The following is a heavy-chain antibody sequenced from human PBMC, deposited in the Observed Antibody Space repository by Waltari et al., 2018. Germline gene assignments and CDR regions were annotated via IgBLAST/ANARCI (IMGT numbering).Heavy chain of an antibody. D-gene: IGHD2-21*02. J-gene: IGHJ6*02. CDR1: GGSISSSNW. Sequence: VQLQESGPGLVKPSGTLSLTCAVSGGSISSSNWWSWVRQPPGKGLEWVAIIKQDGSTKYYADSVKGRFTISRDNAKNSLYLQMNSLRAEDTALYYCAKASHGDYHYYYGMDVWGQGTTVTVSS. CDR2: IKQDGSTK. V-gene: IGHV3-7*05. CDR3: AKASHGDYHYYYGMDV.